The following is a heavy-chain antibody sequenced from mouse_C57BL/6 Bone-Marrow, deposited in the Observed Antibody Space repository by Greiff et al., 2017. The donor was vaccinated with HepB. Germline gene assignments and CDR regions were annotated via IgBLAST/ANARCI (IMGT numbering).Heavy chain of an antibody. CDR1: GFTFSSYA. CDR3: ARGLGKRWFAY. CDR2: ISDGGSYT. D-gene: IGHD4-1*01. V-gene: IGHV5-4*03. Sequence: EVMLVESGGGLVKPGGSLKLSCAASGFTFSSYAMSWVRQTPEKRLEWVATISDGGSYTYYPDNVKGRFTISRDNAKNNLYLQMSHLKSEDTAMYYCARGLGKRWFAYWGQGTLVTVSA. J-gene: IGHJ3*01.